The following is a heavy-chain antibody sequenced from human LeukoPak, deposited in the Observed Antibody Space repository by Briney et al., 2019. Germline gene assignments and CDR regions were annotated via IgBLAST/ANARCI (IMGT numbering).Heavy chain of an antibody. Sequence: SETLSLTCTVSGGSISSSTYYWGWIRQPPGKGLKWIGTIYYNGATQYNPSLKSRVTISVDTSKNQFSLQLNSVTPEDTAVYYCARERLRYFDWSLPFDYWGQGTLVTVSS. CDR3: ARERLRYFDWSLPFDY. D-gene: IGHD3-9*01. J-gene: IGHJ4*02. V-gene: IGHV4-39*02. CDR2: IYYNGAT. CDR1: GGSISSSTYY.